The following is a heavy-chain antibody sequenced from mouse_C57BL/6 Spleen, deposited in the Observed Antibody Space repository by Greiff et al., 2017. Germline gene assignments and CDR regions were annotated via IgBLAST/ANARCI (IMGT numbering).Heavy chain of an antibody. CDR2: FHPYNDDT. Sequence: QVQLQQSGAELVKPGASVKMSCKASGYPFTTYPIEWMKQTHGKSLEWIGNFHPYNDDTRYNEKFKCTATLTVEKSSSTVSLELSRLTSDDSAVYYCARGTTVVALAYWGQGTLVTVSA. CDR1: GYPFTTYP. CDR3: ARGTTVVALAY. D-gene: IGHD1-1*01. J-gene: IGHJ3*01. V-gene: IGHV1-47*01.